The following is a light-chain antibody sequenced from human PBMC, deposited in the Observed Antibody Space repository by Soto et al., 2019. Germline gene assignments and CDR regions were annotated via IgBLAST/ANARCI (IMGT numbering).Light chain of an antibody. J-gene: IGLJ1*01. CDR2: DVS. V-gene: IGLV2-8*01. CDR3: SSYAGTHIV. CDR1: SSDVGGYNY. Sequence: QSVLTQPPSASGFPGQSVAISCTRTSSDVGGYNYVSWYQQHPGKAPKLMIYDVSKRPSGVPDRFSGSKSGNTASLTVSGLQAEDEADYYCSSYAGTHIVFGTGTKVTVL.